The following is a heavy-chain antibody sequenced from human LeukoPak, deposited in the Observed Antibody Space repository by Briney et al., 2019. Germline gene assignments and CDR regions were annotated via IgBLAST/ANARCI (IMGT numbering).Heavy chain of an antibody. CDR2: INCEGSST. CDR3: ARDFSGYAIKY. Sequence: GGSLRLSCAASGFTFTNYWMHWVRQVPGKGLVWVSRINCEGSSTSYADSVNGRFIIFRDNAKNTVYLQMNSLRAEDTAVYYCARDFSGYAIKYWGQGILVTVSS. J-gene: IGHJ1*01. CDR1: GFTFTNYW. D-gene: IGHD5-12*01. V-gene: IGHV3-74*01.